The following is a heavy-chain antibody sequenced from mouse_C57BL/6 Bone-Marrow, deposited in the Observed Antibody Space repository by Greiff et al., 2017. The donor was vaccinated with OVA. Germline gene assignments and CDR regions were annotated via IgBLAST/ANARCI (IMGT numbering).Heavy chain of an antibody. CDR2: IWSGGST. CDR3: AKNGGTTVVAPYAMDY. D-gene: IGHD1-1*01. J-gene: IGHJ4*01. Sequence: VQLQQSGPGLVQPSQSLSITCTVSGFSLTSYGVHWVRQPPGKGLEWLGVIWSGGSTDYNAAFISRLSISKDNSKSQVFFKMNSQQADDTAIYYCAKNGGTTVVAPYAMDYWGQGTSVTVSS. V-gene: IGHV2-4*01. CDR1: GFSLTSYG.